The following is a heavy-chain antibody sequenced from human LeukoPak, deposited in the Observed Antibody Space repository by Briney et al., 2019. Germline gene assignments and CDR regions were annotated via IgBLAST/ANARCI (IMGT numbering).Heavy chain of an antibody. Sequence: GGSLRLSCAASGFTFSNAWMSWVRQAPGKGLEWVGRIKSKTDGGTTDYAAPVKGRFTISRDDSKNTLYLQMNSLKTEDTAVYYCTTEDDSSGYYSLLALDIWGQGTMVTVSS. CDR3: TTEDDSSGYYSLLALDI. V-gene: IGHV3-15*01. CDR2: IKSKTDGGTT. J-gene: IGHJ3*02. D-gene: IGHD3-22*01. CDR1: GFTFSNAW.